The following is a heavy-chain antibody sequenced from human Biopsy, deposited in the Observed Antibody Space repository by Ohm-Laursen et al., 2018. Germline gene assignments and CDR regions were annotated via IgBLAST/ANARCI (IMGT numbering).Heavy chain of an antibody. CDR3: ARDRPSVSTYGVD. Sequence: GSSVKVSCKASGYTFSMYAIIWVRQAPGQGLEWMGWSSAYNGKTNYAQKFQGRLTMTTDTSTSTAYMDLRSLRSDDTAVYYCARDRPSVSTYGVDWGQGTLVTVSS. D-gene: IGHD3-3*01. J-gene: IGHJ4*02. CDR2: SSAYNGKT. V-gene: IGHV1-18*01. CDR1: GYTFSMYA.